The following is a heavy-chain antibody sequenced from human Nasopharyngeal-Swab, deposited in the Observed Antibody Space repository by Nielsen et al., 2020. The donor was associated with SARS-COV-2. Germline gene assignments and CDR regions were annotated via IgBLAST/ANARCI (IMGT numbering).Heavy chain of an antibody. Sequence: GGPLRPSCPPPESTSSNFALSWSRQAPGKGRGWVSVISGDSDSTYYTDSVRGRFTISRDNAKTSLYLQMNSLRAEDTAVYYCARKGLYDSSGYPFDPWGQGTLVTVSS. D-gene: IGHD3-22*01. V-gene: IGHV3-23*01. CDR2: ISGDSDST. CDR1: ESTSSNFA. J-gene: IGHJ5*02. CDR3: ARKGLYDSSGYPFDP.